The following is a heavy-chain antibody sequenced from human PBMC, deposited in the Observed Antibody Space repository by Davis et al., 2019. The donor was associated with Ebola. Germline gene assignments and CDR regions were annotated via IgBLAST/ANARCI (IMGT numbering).Heavy chain of an antibody. CDR3: ARDRGYCSGGSCWPYYYYGMDV. J-gene: IGHJ6*02. Sequence: PSETLSLTCTVSGGSISSYYWSWIRQPPGKGLEWIGYIYYSGSTNYNPSLKSRVTISVDTSKNQFSLKLSSVTAADTAVYYCARDRGYCSGGSCWPYYYYGMDVWGQGTTVTVSS. CDR1: GGSISSYY. CDR2: IYYSGST. V-gene: IGHV4-59*01. D-gene: IGHD2-15*01.